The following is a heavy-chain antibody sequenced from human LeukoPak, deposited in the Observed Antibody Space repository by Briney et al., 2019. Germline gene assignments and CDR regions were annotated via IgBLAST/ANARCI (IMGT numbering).Heavy chain of an antibody. CDR2: FDPEDGET. D-gene: IGHD1-26*01. Sequence: ASVKVSCEVSGYTLTELSMHWVRQAPGKGLEWMGGFDPEDGETIYAQKFQGRVTMTEDTSTDTAYMELSSLRSEDTAVYYCATVGSGSYPGEYFQHWGQGTLVTVSS. J-gene: IGHJ1*01. CDR1: GYTLTELS. V-gene: IGHV1-24*01. CDR3: ATVGSGSYPGEYFQH.